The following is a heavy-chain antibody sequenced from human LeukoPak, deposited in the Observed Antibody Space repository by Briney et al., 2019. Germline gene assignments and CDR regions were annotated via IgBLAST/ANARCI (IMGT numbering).Heavy chain of an antibody. J-gene: IGHJ6*02. Sequence: SETLSLTCGVSGGFIRSSGYSWSWIRQSPGMGLEWIGNIYHSGDTYYNPSLKNRLTISVDRLKNQFSLRLTSVTAADTAIYYCVRGSSVTMVRGVIVTYGLDVWGQGTTVTVSS. CDR2: IYHSGDT. D-gene: IGHD3-10*01. CDR1: GGFIRSSGYS. CDR3: VRGSSVTMVRGVIVTYGLDV. V-gene: IGHV4-30-2*06.